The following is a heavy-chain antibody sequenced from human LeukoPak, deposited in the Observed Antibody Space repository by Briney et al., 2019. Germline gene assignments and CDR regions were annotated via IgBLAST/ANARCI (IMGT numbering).Heavy chain of an antibody. Sequence: PGRSLRLSCAASGFTFDDYAMHWVRQAPGKGLEWVSGISWNSGSIGYADSVKGRFTISRDNSKNTLYLQMNSLRAEDTAVYFCAREGDYRGNSYYYGMDVWGQGTTVTVSS. J-gene: IGHJ6*02. CDR1: GFTFDDYA. D-gene: IGHD4-17*01. V-gene: IGHV3-9*01. CDR2: ISWNSGSI. CDR3: AREGDYRGNSYYYGMDV.